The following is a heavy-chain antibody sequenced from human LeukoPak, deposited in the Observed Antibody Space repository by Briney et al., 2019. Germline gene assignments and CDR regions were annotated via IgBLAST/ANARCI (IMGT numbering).Heavy chain of an antibody. CDR2: IYYSGST. D-gene: IGHD1-14*01. CDR3: ARYRNEALFAFDI. J-gene: IGHJ3*02. Sequence: SETLSLTCTVSGGSISNYYWSWIRQPPGKGLEWIGYIYYSGSTNYNPSLMSRVTISVDTSKNQFSLKLSSVTAADTAVYYCARYRNEALFAFDIWGQGTMVTVSS. CDR1: GGSISNYY. V-gene: IGHV4-59*01.